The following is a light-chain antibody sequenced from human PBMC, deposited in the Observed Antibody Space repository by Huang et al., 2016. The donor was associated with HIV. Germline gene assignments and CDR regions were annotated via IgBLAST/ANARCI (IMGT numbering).Light chain of an antibody. J-gene: IGKJ3*01. CDR2: DAS. V-gene: IGKV1-33*01. CDR3: QQYDNLPFT. Sequence: DIQMTQSPFSLSASVGDRVTITCQASQDISNYLNWYQQKPGKAPKLLIYDASNLETGDPSRFSGSGSGTDFTFTISSLQPEDIATYYCQQYDNLPFTFSPGTKVDIK. CDR1: QDISNY.